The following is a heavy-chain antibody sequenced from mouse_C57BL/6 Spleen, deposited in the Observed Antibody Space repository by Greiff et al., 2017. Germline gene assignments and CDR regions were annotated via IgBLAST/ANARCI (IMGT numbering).Heavy chain of an antibody. Sequence: QVQLQQSGAELARPGASVKLSCKASGYTFTSYGISWVKQRTGQGLEWIGEIYPRSGNTYYNEKFKGKATLTADKSSSTAYMELRSLTSEDSAVYFCGLYYSTCDYWGQGTTLTVSS. CDR1: GYTFTSYG. V-gene: IGHV1-81*01. D-gene: IGHD2-5*01. CDR2: IYPRSGNT. CDR3: GLYYSTCDY. J-gene: IGHJ2*01.